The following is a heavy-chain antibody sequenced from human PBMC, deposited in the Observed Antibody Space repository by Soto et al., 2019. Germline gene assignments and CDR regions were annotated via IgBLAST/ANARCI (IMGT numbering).Heavy chain of an antibody. CDR3: AIQPTHYYDSSANEDY. D-gene: IGHD3-22*01. J-gene: IGHJ4*02. CDR2: INPSGGST. CDR1: GYTFTSYY. V-gene: IGHV1-46*01. Sequence: ASVKVSCKASGYTFTSYYMHWVRQAPGQGLEWMGIINPSGGSTSYAQKFQGRVTMTRDTSTSTVYMELSSLRSEDTAVYYCAIQPTHYYDSSANEDYWGQGTLVTVSS.